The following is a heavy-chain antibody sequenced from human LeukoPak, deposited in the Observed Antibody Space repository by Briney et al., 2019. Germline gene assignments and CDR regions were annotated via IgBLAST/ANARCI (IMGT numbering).Heavy chain of an antibody. CDR2: ISSSSSTI. J-gene: IGHJ4*02. CDR1: GFTFSSYA. Sequence: PGGSLRLSCAASGFTFSSYAMSWVRQAPGKGLEWVSYISSSSSTIYYADSVKGRFTISRDNAKNSLYLQMNSLRAEDMAVYYCASPAYGDYALFDYWGQGTLVTVSS. D-gene: IGHD4-17*01. V-gene: IGHV3-48*01. CDR3: ASPAYGDYALFDY.